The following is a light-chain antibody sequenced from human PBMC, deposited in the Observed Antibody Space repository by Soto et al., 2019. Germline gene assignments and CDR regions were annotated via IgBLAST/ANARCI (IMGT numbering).Light chain of an antibody. Sequence: QSALTQPASVSGSPGQSITISCTGTSSDLGSYNYVSWYQQQPGKAPKLMIYDVSNRPSGVSDRFSGSKSGHTASLTISGLQAEDEADYYCNSYTSTSTVVFGGGTKLTVL. V-gene: IGLV2-14*03. CDR3: NSYTSTSTVV. CDR1: SSDLGSYNY. J-gene: IGLJ2*01. CDR2: DVS.